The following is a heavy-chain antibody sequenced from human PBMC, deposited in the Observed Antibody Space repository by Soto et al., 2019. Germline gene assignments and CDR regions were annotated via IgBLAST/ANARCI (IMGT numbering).Heavy chain of an antibody. CDR2: IIPSGGTT. V-gene: IGHV1-46*01. J-gene: IGHJ4*02. Sequence: ASVKVSCTASRGTFSSYAISRVRQAPGQGLEWMGGIIPSGGTTSYAQKFQGRVTMTRDTSTSTVYMELSSLRSEDTAVYYCAREIVRVPAFDYWGQGTLVTVSS. CDR3: AREIVRVPAFDY. CDR1: RGTFSSYA. D-gene: IGHD1-1*01.